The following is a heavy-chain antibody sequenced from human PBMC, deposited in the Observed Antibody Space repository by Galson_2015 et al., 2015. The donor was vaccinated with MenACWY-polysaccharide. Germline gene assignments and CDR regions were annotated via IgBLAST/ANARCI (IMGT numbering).Heavy chain of an antibody. V-gene: IGHV1-18*01. CDR1: GYTFSSYG. D-gene: IGHD2-15*01. CDR3: AREGSRIVFHAFDV. J-gene: IGHJ3*01. Sequence: SVKVSCKASGYTFSSYGISWVRQAPGQGLEWMGWISDFNGNTNYAQKFQGRATMTTDASTSTAYMELRSLRSDDTAVYYCAREGSRIVFHAFDVWGQGTMVIVSS. CDR2: ISDFNGNT.